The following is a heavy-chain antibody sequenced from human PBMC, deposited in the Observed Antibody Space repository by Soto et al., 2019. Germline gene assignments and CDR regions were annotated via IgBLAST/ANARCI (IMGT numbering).Heavy chain of an antibody. D-gene: IGHD3-3*01. J-gene: IGHJ6*02. CDR1: GYSFTSYW. CDR3: ARFFGVVVDYYCYYGMDV. Sequence: HGESLKISCKGSGYSFTSYWIGWVRQMPGKGLEWMGIIYPGDSDTSYSPSFQGQVTISADKSISTAYLQWSSLKASDTVMYYCARFFGVVVDYYCYYGMDVWGQGTTVIVAS. V-gene: IGHV5-51*01. CDR2: IYPGDSDT.